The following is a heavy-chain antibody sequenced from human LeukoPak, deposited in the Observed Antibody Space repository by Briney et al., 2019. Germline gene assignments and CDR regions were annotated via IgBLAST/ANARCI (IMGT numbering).Heavy chain of an antibody. CDR2: IYYSGST. CDR1: GGSISSSGYY. J-gene: IGHJ5*02. V-gene: IGHV4-39*01. CDR3: ARHEYSGSYYELSWFDP. D-gene: IGHD1-26*01. Sequence: SETLSLTCTVSGGSISSSGYYWGWIRQPPGKGLEWIASIYYSGSTYYNPSLKSRATISVDTSKNQLSLKLSSLTAADTAVYYCARHEYSGSYYELSWFDPWGQGTLVTVSS.